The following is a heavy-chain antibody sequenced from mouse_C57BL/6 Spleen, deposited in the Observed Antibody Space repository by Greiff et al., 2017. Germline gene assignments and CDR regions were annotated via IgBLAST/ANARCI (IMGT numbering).Heavy chain of an antibody. Sequence: EVKVVESGEGLVKPGGSLKLSCAASGFTFSSYAMSWVRQTPEKRLEWVAYISSGGDYIYYADTVKGRFTISRDTARNTLYLQMSSLKSEDTAMYYCTRDGYSHYFDYWGQGTTLTVSS. CDR3: TRDGYSHYFDY. CDR2: ISSGGDYI. D-gene: IGHD2-3*01. J-gene: IGHJ2*01. CDR1: GFTFSSYA. V-gene: IGHV5-9-1*02.